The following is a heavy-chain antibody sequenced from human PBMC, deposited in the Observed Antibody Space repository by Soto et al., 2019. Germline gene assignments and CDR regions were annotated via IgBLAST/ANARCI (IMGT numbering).Heavy chain of an antibody. CDR1: GFTFSDYY. J-gene: IGHJ4*02. Sequence: PGGSLRLSCAASGFTFSDYYMSWIRQAPGKGLEWVSYISSSGSTIYYADSVKGRFTISRDNAKNSLYLQMNSLRAEDTAVYYCARVVVAATDDYFDYWGQGTLVTVSS. V-gene: IGHV3-11*01. CDR2: ISSSGSTI. CDR3: ARVVVAATDDYFDY. D-gene: IGHD2-15*01.